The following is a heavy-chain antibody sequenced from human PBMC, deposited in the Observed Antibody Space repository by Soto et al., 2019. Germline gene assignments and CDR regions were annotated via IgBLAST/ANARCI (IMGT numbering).Heavy chain of an antibody. CDR3: AREYGGNSGTFDY. J-gene: IGHJ4*02. V-gene: IGHV4-34*01. CDR2: INHSGST. CDR1: GGSFSGYY. D-gene: IGHD2-21*02. Sequence: QVQLQQWGAGLLKPSETLSLTCAVYGGSFSGYYWSWIRQPPGKGLEWIGEINHSGSTNYNPTLKRRVTIAVATSKNQFSLKLSSVTAADTAVYYCAREYGGNSGTFDYWGQGTLVTVSS.